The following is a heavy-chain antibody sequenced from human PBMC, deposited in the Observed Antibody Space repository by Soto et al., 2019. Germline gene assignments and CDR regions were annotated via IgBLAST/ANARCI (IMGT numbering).Heavy chain of an antibody. CDR1: GFTVSSDY. CDR2: IYSGGST. CDR3: ARGGSYGGHSEGEIDY. V-gene: IGHV3-66*01. Sequence: EVQLVESGGGLVQPGGSLRLSCAASGFTVSSDYMSWVRQAPGKGLEWVSVIYSGGSTYYADSVKSRFTISRDNSKNTLYLQMNSLRAEDTAVYYCARGGSYGGHSEGEIDYWGQGTLVTVSS. D-gene: IGHD4-17*01. J-gene: IGHJ4*02.